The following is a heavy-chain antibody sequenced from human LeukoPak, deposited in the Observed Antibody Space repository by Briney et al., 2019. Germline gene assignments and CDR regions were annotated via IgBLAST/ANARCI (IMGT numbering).Heavy chain of an antibody. CDR2: ISAYNGNT. J-gene: IGHJ4*02. D-gene: IGHD2-21*01. CDR3: ARRLVGGGVDY. Sequence: WASVKVSCKASGYTFTSYGISWVRQAPGQGLEWMGWISAYNGNTNYAQKLQGRVTTTTDTSTSTAYMELRSLRSDDTAVYYCARRLVGGGVDYWGQGTLVTVSS. CDR1: GYTFTSYG. V-gene: IGHV1-18*04.